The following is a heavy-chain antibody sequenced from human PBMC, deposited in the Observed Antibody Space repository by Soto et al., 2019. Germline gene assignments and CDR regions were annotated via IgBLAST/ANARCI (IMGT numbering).Heavy chain of an antibody. Sequence: QVQLQESGPGLVRPSETLSLTCTVSGASMNDYYWSWIRQPPGKGLEWIGYIYYIGSPNYNPSPKSRGTMSLDTSQTQFSLRLTSVTPADTAVYYCARVFTGFYSSGWYRWFDPWGQGTLVTVSS. J-gene: IGHJ5*02. V-gene: IGHV4-59*01. CDR2: IYYIGSP. CDR1: GASMNDYY. D-gene: IGHD6-19*01. CDR3: ARVFTGFYSSGWYRWFDP.